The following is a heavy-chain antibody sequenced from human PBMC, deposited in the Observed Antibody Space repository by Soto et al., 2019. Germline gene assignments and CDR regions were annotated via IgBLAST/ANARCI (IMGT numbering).Heavy chain of an antibody. CDR1: GFTFRTYG. CDR2: IWYDASNK. V-gene: IGHV3-33*01. J-gene: IGHJ4*02. D-gene: IGHD1-26*01. CDR3: ARGRVDGGELDL. Sequence: VQLVESGGGVVQPGRSLSLSCAASGFTFRTYGMYWVRQAPGKGLEWVAVIWYDASNKYYADSVKGRFTISRYNSENTLYLQMNSLGAEDTAVYYCARGRVDGGELDLWGQGTLVTVSS.